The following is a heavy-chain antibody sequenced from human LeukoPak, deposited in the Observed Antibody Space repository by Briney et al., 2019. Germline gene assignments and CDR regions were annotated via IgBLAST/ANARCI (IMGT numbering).Heavy chain of an antibody. D-gene: IGHD6-19*01. CDR3: ARHPRRIVVAGTYYYYGMDV. CDR1: GGSISSYY. Sequence: ETLSLTCTVSGGSISSYYWSWIRQPPGKGLEWIGYIYYSGSTNYNPSLKSRVTISVDTSKNQFSLKLSSVTAADAAVYYCARHPRRIVVAGTYYYYGMDVWGQGTTVTVSS. V-gene: IGHV4-59*01. J-gene: IGHJ6*02. CDR2: IYYSGST.